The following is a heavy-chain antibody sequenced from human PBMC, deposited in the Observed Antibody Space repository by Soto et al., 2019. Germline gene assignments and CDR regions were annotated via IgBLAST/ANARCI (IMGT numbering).Heavy chain of an antibody. D-gene: IGHD3-10*01. CDR3: AKDLYRSGSYSQSY. CDR1: GFTFSSYA. J-gene: IGHJ4*02. Sequence: PGGSLRLSCAASGFTFSSYAMSWVRQAPGKGLEWVSAISGSGGSTYYADSVKGRFTISRDNSKNTLYLQMNSLRAEDTAVYYCAKDLYRSGSYSQSYWGQGTLVTVSS. V-gene: IGHV3-23*01. CDR2: ISGSGGST.